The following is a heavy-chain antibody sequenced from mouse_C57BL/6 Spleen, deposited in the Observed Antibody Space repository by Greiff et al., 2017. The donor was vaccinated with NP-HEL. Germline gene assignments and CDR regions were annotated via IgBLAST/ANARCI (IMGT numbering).Heavy chain of an antibody. V-gene: IGHV1-4*01. D-gene: IGHD1-1*01. CDR1: GYTFTSYT. J-gene: IGHJ2*01. CDR3: ARRIITTVVVFDD. CDR2: INPSSGYT. Sequence: VQLQESGAELARPGASVKMSCKASGYTFTSYTMHWVKQRPGQGLEWIGYINPSSGYTKYNQKFKDKATLTADKSSSTAYMQLSSLTSEDSAVYYCARRIITTVVVFDDWGQGTTLTVSS.